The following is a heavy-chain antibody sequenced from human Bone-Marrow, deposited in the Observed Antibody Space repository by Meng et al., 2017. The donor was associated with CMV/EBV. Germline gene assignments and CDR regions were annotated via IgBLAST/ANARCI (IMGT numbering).Heavy chain of an antibody. D-gene: IGHD3-3*01. CDR1: GFTFSSYD. V-gene: IGHV3-30*02. CDR2: IRYDGTNK. J-gene: IGHJ6*02. CDR3: ARDSRTTNVYYDFWSATGEYYGMDV. Sequence: GGSLRLSCEASGFTFSSYDMHWVRQAPGKGLEWVAFIRYDGTNKFYVESVRGRFTISRDNSKNTLYLQMNSLRAEDTAVYYCARDSRTTNVYYDFWSATGEYYGMDVWGQGTTVTVCS.